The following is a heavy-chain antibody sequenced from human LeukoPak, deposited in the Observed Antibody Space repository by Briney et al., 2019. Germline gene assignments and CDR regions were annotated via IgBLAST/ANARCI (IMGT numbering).Heavy chain of an antibody. CDR2: IIPIFGTA. Sequence: GASVKVSCKASGGTFSSYAISWVRQAPGQGLEWMGGIIPIFGTANYPQKFQGRVTITADESTSTAYMELSSLRSEDTAVYYCARDWLGGNYDILTGYQYYYGMDVWGQGTAVTVSS. V-gene: IGHV1-69*13. D-gene: IGHD3-9*01. CDR1: GGTFSSYA. CDR3: ARDWLGGNYDILTGYQYYYGMDV. J-gene: IGHJ6*02.